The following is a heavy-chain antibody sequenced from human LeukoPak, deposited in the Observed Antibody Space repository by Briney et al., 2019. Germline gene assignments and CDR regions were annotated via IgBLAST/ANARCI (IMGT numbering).Heavy chain of an antibody. CDR2: IDYSGTT. Sequence: SETLSLTCTVSGDPSNTYHWSWIRQPPGKGVEWIGYIDYSGTTDYHPSLKSRVTISLDTSKNQFSLHLRSVTAADTAMYYCARAQLHRPAPPWENWFDPWGQGTLVIVSS. D-gene: IGHD6-6*01. V-gene: IGHV4-59*01. CDR3: ARAQLHRPAPPWENWFDP. CDR1: GDPSNTYH. J-gene: IGHJ5*02.